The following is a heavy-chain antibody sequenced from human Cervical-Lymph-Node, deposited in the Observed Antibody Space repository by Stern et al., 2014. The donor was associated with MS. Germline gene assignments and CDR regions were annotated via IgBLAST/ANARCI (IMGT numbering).Heavy chain of an antibody. Sequence: DQLVQSGPEVKRPGESLKISCQASGYTFTSYWIGWVRQMPRKGLEWIAIIFPGGSDIRYSPSFQGQVTISADKSSSTAYLQWNNLKASDTAIYYCARQRYFDYWGQGTLVTVSS. CDR3: ARQRYFDY. CDR2: IFPGGSDI. J-gene: IGHJ4*02. CDR1: GYTFTSYW. V-gene: IGHV5-51*01.